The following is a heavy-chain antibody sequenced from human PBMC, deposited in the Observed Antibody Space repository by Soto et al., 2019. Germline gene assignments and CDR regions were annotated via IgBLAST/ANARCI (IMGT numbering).Heavy chain of an antibody. CDR3: ARPLGNSPLFDY. CDR1: GGTVSNYT. Sequence: SVKVSCKTSGGTVSNYTINWVRQAPGQGLEWMGGIIPIFGTANYAQKFQGRITFTADESTNTAYMELSSLRSEDTAVYYCARPLGNSPLFDYWGQGTLVTVSS. CDR2: IIPIFGTA. D-gene: IGHD1-1*01. V-gene: IGHV1-69*13. J-gene: IGHJ4*02.